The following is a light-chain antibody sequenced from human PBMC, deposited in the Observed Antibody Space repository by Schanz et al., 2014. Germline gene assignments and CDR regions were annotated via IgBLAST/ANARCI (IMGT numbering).Light chain of an antibody. V-gene: IGLV2-11*01. Sequence: QSALTQPRSVSGSPGQSVTISCTGTSSDVGGYNYVSWYQQHPGKAPKLMIYDVNNRPSGVPDRFSGSKSGTSASLAITGLQAEDEADYYCLSYDTSRHWVFGGGTKLTVL. CDR1: SSDVGGYNY. CDR2: DVN. J-gene: IGLJ3*02. CDR3: LSYDTSRHWV.